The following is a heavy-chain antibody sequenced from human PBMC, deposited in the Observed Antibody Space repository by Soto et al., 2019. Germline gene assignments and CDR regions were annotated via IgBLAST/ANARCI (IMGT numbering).Heavy chain of an antibody. V-gene: IGHV1-69*08. D-gene: IGHD5-12*01. CDR2: IIPRLSTS. Sequence: QVQLEQSGAEVKKPGSSVRVSCKASGGPFSNDIINWVRQAPGQGLEWMGRIIPRLSTSTYAQNFQGRLTITADRSTGKAYMDLKNLTSADTAVYYCARDSPIGSTFSGYEAIDYWGQGTRITVSS. CDR1: GGPFSNDI. J-gene: IGHJ4*02. CDR3: ARDSPIGSTFSGYEAIDY.